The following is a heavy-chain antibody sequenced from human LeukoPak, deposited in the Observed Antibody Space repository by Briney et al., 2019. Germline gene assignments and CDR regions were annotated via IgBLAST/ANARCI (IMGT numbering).Heavy chain of an antibody. Sequence: SETLSLTCAVYGGSFSGYYWSWIRQPPGKGLEWIGEINHSGSTNYNPSLKSRVTISVDTSKNQFSLKLSSVTAADTAVYYCARVXSGXXXLIRGRSFGYWGQGTLVTVSS. CDR3: ARVXSGXXXLIRGRSFGY. D-gene: IGHD3-10*01. J-gene: IGHJ4*02. V-gene: IGHV4-34*01. CDR1: GGSFSGYY. CDR2: INHSGST.